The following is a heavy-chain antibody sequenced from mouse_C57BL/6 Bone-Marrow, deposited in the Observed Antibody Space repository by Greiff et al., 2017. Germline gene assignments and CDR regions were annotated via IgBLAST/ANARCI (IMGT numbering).Heavy chain of an antibody. CDR2: IYPGSGST. CDR3: ARRVRR. Sequence: QVQLQQPGAELVKPGASVKMSCKASGYTFTSYWITWVKQRPGQGLEWIGDIYPGSGSTNYNEKFKSKATMTVDTSSSTAYMQLSRQTSADSGVYYGARRVRRWGQGATLTVSS. J-gene: IGHJ2*01. CDR1: GYTFTSYW. V-gene: IGHV1-55*01.